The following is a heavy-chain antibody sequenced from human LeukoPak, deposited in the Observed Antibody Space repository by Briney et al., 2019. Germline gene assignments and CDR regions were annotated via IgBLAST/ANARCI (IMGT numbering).Heavy chain of an antibody. CDR2: IYYSGST. Sequence: SETLSLTCTVSGGSISSYYWSWIRQPPGKGLEWIGYIYYSGSTNYNPSLKSRVTISVDTSKNQFSLKLSSVTAADTAVYYCARVFGWGFNWFDPWGQGTLVTVSS. V-gene: IGHV4-59*01. CDR1: GGSISSYY. D-gene: IGHD6-19*01. J-gene: IGHJ5*02. CDR3: ARVFGWGFNWFDP.